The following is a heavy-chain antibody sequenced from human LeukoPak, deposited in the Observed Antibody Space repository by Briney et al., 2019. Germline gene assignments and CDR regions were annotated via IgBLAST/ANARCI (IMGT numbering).Heavy chain of an antibody. J-gene: IGHJ4*02. CDR3: AKDTDGSGIGGFDY. CDR1: GFTFDDYA. V-gene: IGHV3-43D*03. D-gene: IGHD3-10*01. CDR2: ISWDGGST. Sequence: PGGSLRLSCAASGFTFDDYAMHWVRQAPGKGLEWVSLISWDGGSTYYADSVKGRFTISRDNSKNSLYLQMNSLRAEDTALYYCAKDTDGSGIGGFDYWGQGTLVTVSS.